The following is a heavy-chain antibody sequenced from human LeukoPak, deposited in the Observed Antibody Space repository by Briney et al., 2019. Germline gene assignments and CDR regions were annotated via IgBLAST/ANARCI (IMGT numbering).Heavy chain of an antibody. CDR3: ARDYGSGSSQYYFDY. CDR1: GFTFSSYS. V-gene: IGHV3-21*01. J-gene: IGHJ4*02. CDR2: ISSSSSYI. D-gene: IGHD3-10*01. Sequence: GRSLRLSCAASGFTFSSYSMNWVRQAPGKRLEWVSSISSSSSYIYYADSVKGRFTISRDNAKNSLYLQMNSLRAEDTAVYYCARDYGSGSSQYYFDYWGQGTLVTVSS.